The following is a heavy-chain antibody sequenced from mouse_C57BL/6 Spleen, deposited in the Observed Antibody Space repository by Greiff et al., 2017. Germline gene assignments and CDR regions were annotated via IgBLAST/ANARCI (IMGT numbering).Heavy chain of an antibody. CDR3: ARSDLYYFDY. CDR1: GYAFTNYL. Sequence: QVQLQQSGAELVRPGTSVKVSCKASGYAFTNYLIEWVKQRPGQGLEWIGVINPGSGGTNYNEKFKGKATLTADKSSSTAYMQLSSLTSEDSAVYFCARSDLYYFDYWGQSTTLTVSS. CDR2: INPGSGGT. V-gene: IGHV1-54*01. J-gene: IGHJ2*01.